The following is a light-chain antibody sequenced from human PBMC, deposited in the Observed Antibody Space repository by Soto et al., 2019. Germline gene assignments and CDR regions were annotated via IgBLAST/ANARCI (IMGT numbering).Light chain of an antibody. J-gene: IGKJ2*01. V-gene: IGKV3-20*01. CDR3: QQCGSSPYT. Sequence: EIVLTQSLGTLSLYPGERATLSCRASQSVSSSYLAWYQQKPGQAPRLLIYGASSRATGIPDRFSGSGSGTDFTLSISRLEPEDFAVYSCQQCGSSPYTFGQGTKVDIK. CDR1: QSVSSSY. CDR2: GAS.